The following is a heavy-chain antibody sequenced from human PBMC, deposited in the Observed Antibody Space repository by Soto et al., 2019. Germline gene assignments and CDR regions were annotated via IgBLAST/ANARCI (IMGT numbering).Heavy chain of an antibody. Sequence: EVQLLESGGGLVQPGGSLRLSCAASGFTFSTYAMNWVRQAPGNGLEWVSAISGSGRSIHYADSVKGRFTISRDNSKNTLYLQMNSLRDEDTAVYHCVKGYWKGDVWGQGTTVTVSS. CDR1: GFTFSTYA. D-gene: IGHD1-1*01. CDR3: VKGYWKGDV. V-gene: IGHV3-23*01. CDR2: ISGSGRSI. J-gene: IGHJ6*02.